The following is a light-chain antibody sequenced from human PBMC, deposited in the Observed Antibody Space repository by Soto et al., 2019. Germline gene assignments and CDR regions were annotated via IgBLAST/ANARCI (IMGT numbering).Light chain of an antibody. CDR2: GAS. Sequence: DVQMTQSPSSLSASVGDRVTLTCRASQGITNYLAWYQQKPGKVPRLLIYGASTLQSGVPSRFSGSGSGTYFTLTIDSLQPEDVATYYCQKYNSAHSYPFGQGTKVEIK. J-gene: IGKJ1*01. V-gene: IGKV1-27*01. CDR1: QGITNY. CDR3: QKYNSAHSYP.